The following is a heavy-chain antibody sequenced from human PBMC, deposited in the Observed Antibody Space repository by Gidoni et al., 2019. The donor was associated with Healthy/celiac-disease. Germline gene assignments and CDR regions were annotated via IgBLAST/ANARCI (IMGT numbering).Heavy chain of an antibody. J-gene: IGHJ4*02. Sequence: QVQLQQWGAGRWQPSETLARTCAVYGGSFSGYYWSWIRQPPGKGLEWIGEINHSGSTNYNPSLKSRVTISVDTSKNQFSLKLSSVTAADTAVYYCARGGLRLGYPTNWGQGTLVTVSS. CDR3: ARGGLRLGYPTN. D-gene: IGHD5-12*01. CDR1: GGSFSGYY. CDR2: INHSGST. V-gene: IGHV4-34*01.